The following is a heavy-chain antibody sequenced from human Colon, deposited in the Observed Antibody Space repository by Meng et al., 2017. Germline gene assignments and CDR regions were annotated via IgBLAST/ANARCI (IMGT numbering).Heavy chain of an antibody. Sequence: VTRQGAGPGRVRPSETLCLTCNVAGGSVSSGSHYWSWIRQPLGKGLEWIGYMFHSGTTKYNPSLKSRVSMSVDTTKNQFYLKLTSVTVADTAVFYCARLIAGWPFYFDYWGQGILVTVSS. J-gene: IGHJ4*02. CDR3: ARLIAGWPFYFDY. CDR2: MFHSGTT. CDR1: GGSVSSGSHY. V-gene: IGHV4-61*01. D-gene: IGHD6-19*01.